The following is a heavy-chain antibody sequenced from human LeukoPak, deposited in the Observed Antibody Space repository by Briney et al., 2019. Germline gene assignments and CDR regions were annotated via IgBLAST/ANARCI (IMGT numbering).Heavy chain of an antibody. CDR1: GFTFSSYA. Sequence: PGRSLRLSCAASGFTFSSYAMSWVRQAPGKGLEWVSAISGSGGSTYYADSVKGRFTISRDNSKNTLYLQMNSLRAEDTAVYYCAKAMSSADAFDIWGQGTMVTVSS. V-gene: IGHV3-23*01. D-gene: IGHD3-22*01. CDR2: ISGSGGST. J-gene: IGHJ3*02. CDR3: AKAMSSADAFDI.